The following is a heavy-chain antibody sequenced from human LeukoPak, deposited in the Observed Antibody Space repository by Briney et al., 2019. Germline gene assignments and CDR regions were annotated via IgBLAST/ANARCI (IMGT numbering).Heavy chain of an antibody. CDR1: GYTFTSYG. V-gene: IGHV1-18*01. CDR3: AREIDRDDYNRFFDY. CDR2: INAGNGNT. D-gene: IGHD5-24*01. J-gene: IGHJ4*02. Sequence: ASVKVSCKASGYTFTSYGISWVRQAPGQGLEWMGWINAGNGNTKYSLKFQGRVTITRDTSASTAYMEMRSLRSEDTAVYYCAREIDRDDYNRFFDYWGQGTLVTVSS.